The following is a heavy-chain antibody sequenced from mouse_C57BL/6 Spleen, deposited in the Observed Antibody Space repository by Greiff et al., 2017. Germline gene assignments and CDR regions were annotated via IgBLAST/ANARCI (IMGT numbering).Heavy chain of an antibody. J-gene: IGHJ2*01. Sequence: VKLVESGAELVRPGASVTLSCKASGYTFTDYEMHWVKQTPVHGLEWIGAIDPETGGTAYNQKFKGKAILTADKSSSTAYMELRSLTSEDSAVYYCTRGYGSSWVYFDYWGRGTTLTVSS. CDR1: GYTFTDYE. CDR3: TRGYGSSWVYFDY. D-gene: IGHD1-1*01. CDR2: IDPETGGT. V-gene: IGHV1-15*01.